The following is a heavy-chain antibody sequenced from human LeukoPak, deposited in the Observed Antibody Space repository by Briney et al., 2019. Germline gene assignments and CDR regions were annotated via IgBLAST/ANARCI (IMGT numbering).Heavy chain of an antibody. CDR2: ISGSGGST. J-gene: IGHJ5*02. Sequence: GGSLRLSCAASGFTFSSYAMSWVRQAPGKGLEWVSAISGSGGSTYYADSVKGRFTISRDNSKNTLYLQMNSLRAEVTAVYYCAILYYGSGESDNWFDPWGQGTLVTVSS. CDR1: GFTFSSYA. D-gene: IGHD3-10*01. V-gene: IGHV3-23*01. CDR3: AILYYGSGESDNWFDP.